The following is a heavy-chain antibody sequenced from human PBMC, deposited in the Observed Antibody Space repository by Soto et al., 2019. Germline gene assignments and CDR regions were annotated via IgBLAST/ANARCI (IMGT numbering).Heavy chain of an antibody. D-gene: IGHD3-3*01. CDR1: GGSISSYY. Sequence: SETLSLTCTVSGGSISSYYWSWIRQPPGKGLEWIGYIYYSGSTNYNPSLKSRVTISVDMSKNQFSLKLSSVTAADTAVYYCARESEAITIFGVHRPFDYWGQGTLVTVS. V-gene: IGHV4-59*01. J-gene: IGHJ4*02. CDR3: ARESEAITIFGVHRPFDY. CDR2: IYYSGST.